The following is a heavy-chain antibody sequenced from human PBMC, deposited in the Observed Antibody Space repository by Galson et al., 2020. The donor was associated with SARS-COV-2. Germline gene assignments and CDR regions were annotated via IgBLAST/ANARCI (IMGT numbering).Heavy chain of an antibody. CDR3: ASTQGSYGFYYGMDV. V-gene: IGHV3-30-3*01. CDR1: GFTFSSYA. Sequence: TGGSLRLSCAASGFTFSSYAMHWVRQAPGKGLEWVAVISYDGSNKYYADSVKGRFTISRDNSKNTLYLQMNSLRAEDTAVYYCASTQGSYGFYYGMDVWGQGTTVTVSS. D-gene: IGHD5-18*01. J-gene: IGHJ6*02. CDR2: ISYDGSNK.